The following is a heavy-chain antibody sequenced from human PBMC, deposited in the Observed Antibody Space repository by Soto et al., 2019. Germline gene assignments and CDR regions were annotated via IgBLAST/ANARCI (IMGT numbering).Heavy chain of an antibody. CDR1: GGSISSGDYY. CDR3: ARSAPVVPEV. V-gene: IGHV4-30-4*01. J-gene: IGHJ6*02. Sequence: QVQLQESGPGLVKPSQTLSLTCTVPGGSISSGDYYWSWIRQPPGKGLEWIGYIYYSGITYYNPSLKSGVTISVDTYKSQISLKLSSVAAADTAVYYCARSAPVVPEVWGQGTTGTVSS. CDR2: IYYSGIT. D-gene: IGHD3-10*02.